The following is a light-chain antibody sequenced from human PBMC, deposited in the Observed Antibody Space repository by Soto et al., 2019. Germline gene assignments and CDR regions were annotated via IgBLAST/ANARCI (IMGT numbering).Light chain of an antibody. V-gene: IGKV3-20*01. Sequence: EILLTQSPSTLSLSPGEGVTLSCRASQSVTVNSLAWYQQKPGQAPRLLIYAASTRAAAVPDRFTGSGSGTDFDLTISRLEPEDFGDYYCQQYGDSPLTSGPGTKVDIK. CDR2: AAS. J-gene: IGKJ3*01. CDR3: QQYGDSPLT. CDR1: QSVTVNS.